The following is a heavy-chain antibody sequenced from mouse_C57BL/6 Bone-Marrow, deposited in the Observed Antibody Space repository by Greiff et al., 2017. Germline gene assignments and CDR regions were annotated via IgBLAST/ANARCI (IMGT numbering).Heavy chain of an antibody. CDR2: IYPRDGST. V-gene: IGHV1-78*01. D-gene: IGHD1-1*01. CDR1: GYTFTDHT. CDR3: ARAVGGVYYGSPWCAY. J-gene: IGHJ3*01. Sequence: VQLQQSDAELVKPGASVKISCKVSGYTFTDHTIHWMKQRPEQGLEWIGYIYPRDGSTKYNEKFKGKATLTADKSSSTAYMQLNSLTSEYSAVYFCARAVGGVYYGSPWCAYWGQGTLVTVSA.